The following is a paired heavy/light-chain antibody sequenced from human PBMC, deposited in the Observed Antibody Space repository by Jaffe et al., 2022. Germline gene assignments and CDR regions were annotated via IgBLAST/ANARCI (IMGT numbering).Light chain of an antibody. V-gene: IGKV2-29*02. CDR3: MQGIHLPIT. J-gene: IGKJ5*01. Sequence: DIVMTQTPLSLSVTPGQPASISCKSSQSLLHSDGKTYLYWYLQKPGQSPHLLIYEASSRFFGVPDRFSGSGSGTDFTLKISRVEAEDVGVYYCMQGIHLPITFGQGTRLEIK. CDR1: QSLLHSDGKTY. CDR2: EAS.
Heavy chain of an antibody. V-gene: IGHV3-9*01. Sequence: EVQLVESGGGLVQPGRSLRLSCAASGFTFDNYAMHWLRQPPGKGLEWVSGISWHSDRIGYADSVKGRFTISRDNAKNSLYLQMNSLRAEDTAFYYCAKARFLEWLLPSDAFDIWGPGTMVTVSS. D-gene: IGHD3-3*01. CDR2: ISWHSDRI. J-gene: IGHJ3*02. CDR3: AKARFLEWLLPSDAFDI. CDR1: GFTFDNYA.